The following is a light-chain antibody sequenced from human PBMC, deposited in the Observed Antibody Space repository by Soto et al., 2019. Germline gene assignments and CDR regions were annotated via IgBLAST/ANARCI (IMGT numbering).Light chain of an antibody. J-gene: IGKJ1*01. CDR3: QQYGSSPPT. CDR1: QSLSSNY. Sequence: VLPQSPGTLSLSPGERTTLSCWASQSLSSNYLAWYQQRPGQGPTLLIYSASRRATGIPDRFSGSGSGTYFTLTINRLEPEDFAVYYCQQYGSSPPTFGQGTKVDIK. CDR2: SAS. V-gene: IGKV3-20*01.